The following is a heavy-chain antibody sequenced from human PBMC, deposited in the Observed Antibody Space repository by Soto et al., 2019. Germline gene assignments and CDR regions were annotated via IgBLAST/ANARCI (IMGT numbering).Heavy chain of an antibody. Sequence: GASVRVSCKASGYTFTSYDINWVRQATGQGLEWMGWMNPNSGNTGYAQKFQGRVTMTRNTSISTAYMELSSLRSEDTAVYYCARGPTRGTSTKQLDWFDPWGQGTLVTVSS. D-gene: IGHD6-6*01. CDR2: MNPNSGNT. V-gene: IGHV1-8*01. J-gene: IGHJ5*02. CDR1: GYTFTSYD. CDR3: ARGPTRGTSTKQLDWFDP.